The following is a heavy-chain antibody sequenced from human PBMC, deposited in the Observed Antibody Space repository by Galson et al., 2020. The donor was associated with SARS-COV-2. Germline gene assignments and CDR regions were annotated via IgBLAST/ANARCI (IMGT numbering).Heavy chain of an antibody. J-gene: IGHJ6*03. D-gene: IGHD4-17*01. CDR1: GFIVSKNY. Sequence: GESLKISCAASGFIVSKNYMSWVRQAPGKGLEWLSTIFSGGETYYADSVKGRFTVSRDSSKNTLLLQMNSLRPDDTAVYYCARVTTGSDYYYYYYMDVWGEGTTVTVSS. CDR3: ARVTTGSDYYYYYYMDV. V-gene: IGHV3-53*01. CDR2: IFSGGET.